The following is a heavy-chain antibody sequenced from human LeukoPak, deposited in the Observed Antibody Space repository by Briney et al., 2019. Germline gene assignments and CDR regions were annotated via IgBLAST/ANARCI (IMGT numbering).Heavy chain of an antibody. CDR3: ARDLRGGADYGMDV. V-gene: IGHV4-59*01. CDR2: IYHSGSI. Sequence: SGTLSLTCTVSGGSISSYYWSWIRQPPGKGLEWIGYIYHSGSINYNPSLKSRVTISVDTSKNQFSLKLSSVTAADTAVYYCARDLRGGADYGMDVWGQGTTVTVSS. J-gene: IGHJ6*02. D-gene: IGHD1-26*01. CDR1: GGSISSYY.